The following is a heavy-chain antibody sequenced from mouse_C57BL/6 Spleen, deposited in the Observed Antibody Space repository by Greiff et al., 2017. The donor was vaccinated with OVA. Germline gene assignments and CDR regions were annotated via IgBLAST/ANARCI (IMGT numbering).Heavy chain of an antibody. J-gene: IGHJ2*01. D-gene: IGHD3-2*02. CDR2: IYPGDGDT. V-gene: IGHV1-82*01. CDR3: VVNSSGYVFFDD. CDR1: GYAFSSSW. Sequence: QVQLQQSGPELVKPGASVKISCKASGYAFSSSWMNWVKQRPGKGLEWIGRIYPGDGDTNYNGKFKGKATLTADKSSSTDYMQLSSLTSEDSAVYYCVVNSSGYVFFDDWGQGTTLTVSS.